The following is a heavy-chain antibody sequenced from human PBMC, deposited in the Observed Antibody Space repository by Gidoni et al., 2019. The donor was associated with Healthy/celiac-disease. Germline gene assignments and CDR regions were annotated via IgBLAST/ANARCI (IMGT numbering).Heavy chain of an antibody. Sequence: QVQLVQSGAEVKKPGASVKVSCTASGYTFTSYYMHWVRQAPGQGLEWMGIINPSGGSTSYAQKFQGRVTMTRDTSTSTVYMELSSLRSEDTAVYYCARVPKSIAVAGSFDYWGQGTLVTVSS. CDR2: INPSGGST. V-gene: IGHV1-46*01. CDR1: GYTFTSYY. J-gene: IGHJ4*02. CDR3: ARVPKSIAVAGSFDY. D-gene: IGHD6-19*01.